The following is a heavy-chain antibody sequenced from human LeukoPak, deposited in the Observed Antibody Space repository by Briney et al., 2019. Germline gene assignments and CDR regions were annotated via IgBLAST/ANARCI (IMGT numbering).Heavy chain of an antibody. V-gene: IGHV1-58*01. CDR3: AAETRIVSTCYYYGMDV. Sequence: GTSVKVSCKASGFTFTSSAVQWVRQARGQRLEWIGWIVVGSGNTNYAQKFQERVTITRDMSTSTAYMELSSLRSEDTAVYYCAAETRIVSTCYYYGMDVWGQGTTVTVSS. D-gene: IGHD2-2*01. CDR1: GFTFTSSA. CDR2: IVVGSGNT. J-gene: IGHJ6*02.